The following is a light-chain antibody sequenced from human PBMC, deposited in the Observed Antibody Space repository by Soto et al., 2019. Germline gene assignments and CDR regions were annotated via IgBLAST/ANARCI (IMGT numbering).Light chain of an antibody. CDR3: QEYNTWPWT. CDR2: GAS. CDR1: QSVNSN. Sequence: ETMMTQSPATLSVYPGERATLSCRASQSVNSNLAWYQQKLGQAPRVLIYGASTRATGIPDRFSGSGSGTEFILTISSLQSEDFAVYYCQEYNTWPWTFGQGTKVDIK. J-gene: IGKJ1*01. V-gene: IGKV3-15*01.